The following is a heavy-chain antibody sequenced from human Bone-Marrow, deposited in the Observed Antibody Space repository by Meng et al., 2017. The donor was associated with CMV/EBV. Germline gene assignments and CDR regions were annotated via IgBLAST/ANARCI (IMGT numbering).Heavy chain of an antibody. V-gene: IGHV3-49*04. CDR1: EFTFGDYA. CDR2: IRSKAYGGTT. D-gene: IGHD3-10*01. CDR3: TRVGAASTFYYYYGMDV. J-gene: IGHJ6*02. Sequence: GESLKISCTSSEFTFGDYAMSWVCQAPGKGLEWVGFIRSKAYGGTTEYAASVKGRFTISRDDSKSIAYLQMNSLKTEDTAVYYCTRVGAASTFYYYYGMDVWGQGTTVTVSS.